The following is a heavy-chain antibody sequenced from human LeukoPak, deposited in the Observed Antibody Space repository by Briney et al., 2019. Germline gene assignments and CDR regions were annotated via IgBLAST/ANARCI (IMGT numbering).Heavy chain of an antibody. CDR2: INSDGSEG. D-gene: IGHD6-6*01. Sequence: GGSLRLSCAVSGFTFSGFGMSWSRQAPWKGLEWVASINSDGSEGYYADVVKGRFTISRDNAKNSLYLQINSPRAEDTAVYYCARSSYSSSSSVWGQGTMVTVSS. CDR3: ARSSYSSSSSV. J-gene: IGHJ3*01. CDR1: GFTFSGFG. V-gene: IGHV3-7*03.